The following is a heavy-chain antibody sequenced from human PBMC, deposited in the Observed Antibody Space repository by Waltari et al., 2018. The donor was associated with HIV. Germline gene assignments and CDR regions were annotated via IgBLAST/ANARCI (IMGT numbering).Heavy chain of an antibody. V-gene: IGHV4-31*03. CDR2: IYYSGST. CDR1: GGSISSGGYY. CDR3: ARDDERYCSSTSCFLGAFDI. Sequence: QVQLQESGPGLVKPSQTLSLTCTVSGGSISSGGYYWTWTRQHPGKGLEWIGYIYYSGSTYYNPSLKSRVTISVDTSKNQFSLKLGSVTAADTAVYYCARDDERYCSSTSCFLGAFDIWGQGTMVTVSS. D-gene: IGHD2-2*01. J-gene: IGHJ3*02.